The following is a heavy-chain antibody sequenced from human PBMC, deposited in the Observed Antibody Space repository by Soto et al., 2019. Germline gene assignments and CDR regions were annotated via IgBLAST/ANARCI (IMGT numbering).Heavy chain of an antibody. J-gene: IGHJ4*02. CDR3: ARHWYVDIVATTAIDY. V-gene: IGHV4-39*01. Sequence: SETLSLTCTVSGGSVSSGSYYWSWIRQPPGKGLEWIGSIYYSGSTYYNPSLKSRVTISVDTSKNQFSLKLSSVTAADTAVYYCARHWYVDIVATTAIDYWGQGTLVTVSS. CDR1: GGSVSSGSYY. D-gene: IGHD5-12*01. CDR2: IYYSGST.